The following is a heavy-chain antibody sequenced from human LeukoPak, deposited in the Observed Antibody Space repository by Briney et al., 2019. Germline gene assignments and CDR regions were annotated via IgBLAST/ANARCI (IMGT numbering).Heavy chain of an antibody. J-gene: IGHJ4*02. CDR1: GFTFSSYW. Sequence: PGGSLRLSCAASGFTFSSYWMHWVRQAPGKGLVWVSRIDSDGNITSYADSVKGRFTISRDNAKNTLYLQMNSLRAEDTAVYYCARISYDSSGYYDYWGQGTLVTVFS. CDR2: IDSDGNIT. V-gene: IGHV3-74*01. D-gene: IGHD3-22*01. CDR3: ARISYDSSGYYDY.